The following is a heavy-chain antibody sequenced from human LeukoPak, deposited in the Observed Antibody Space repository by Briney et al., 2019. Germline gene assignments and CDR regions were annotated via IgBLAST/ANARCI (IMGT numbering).Heavy chain of an antibody. D-gene: IGHD3-10*01. CDR1: GGSFSGYY. J-gene: IGHJ6*03. CDR3: ARGLSGSYYLKYYYYMDV. CDR2: INHSGST. V-gene: IGHV4-34*01. Sequence: SETLSLTCAVYGGSFSGYYWSWIRQPPGKGLEWIGEINHSGSTNYNPSLKSRVTISVDTSKNQFSLKLSSVTAADTAVYYCARGLSGSYYLKYYYYMDVWGKGTTVTVSS.